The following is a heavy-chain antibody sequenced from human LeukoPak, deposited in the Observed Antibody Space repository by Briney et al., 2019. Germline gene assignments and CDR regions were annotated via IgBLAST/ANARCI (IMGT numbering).Heavy chain of an antibody. J-gene: IGHJ4*02. V-gene: IGHV3-49*03. Sequence: GGSLRLSCTASGFTFGDYAMSWFRQAPGKGLECVGLISSKPYGATTEYVAPVKGRFFISRDDSKSIAYLQMNSLKTEDTAVYYCTREGSGSSNYPHFDYWGQGTLVTVSS. CDR1: GFTFGDYA. CDR2: ISSKPYGATT. D-gene: IGHD6-19*01. CDR3: TREGSGSSNYPHFDY.